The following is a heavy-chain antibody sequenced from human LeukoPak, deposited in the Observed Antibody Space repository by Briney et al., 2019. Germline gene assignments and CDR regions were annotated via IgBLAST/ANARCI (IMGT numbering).Heavy chain of an antibody. CDR1: GYTLTELS. CDR3: ATARIQSPRYYYYYGMDV. CDR2: FDPEDGET. D-gene: IGHD5-18*01. V-gene: IGHV1-24*01. Sequence: ASVKVSCKVSGYTLTELSMHWARQAPGKGLEWMGGFDPEDGETIYAQKFQGRVTMTEDTSTDTAYMELSSLRSEDTAVYYCATARIQSPRYYYYYGMDVWGQGTTVTVSS. J-gene: IGHJ6*02.